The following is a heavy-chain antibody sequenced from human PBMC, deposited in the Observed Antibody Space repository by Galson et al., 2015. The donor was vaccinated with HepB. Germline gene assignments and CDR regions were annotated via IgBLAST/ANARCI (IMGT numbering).Heavy chain of an antibody. D-gene: IGHD2-8*01. Sequence: SLRLSCAASGFTFSNAWMTWVRQAPGKGLEWVGRIKSKTDGGTTDYAAPVKGRFTISRDDSKNTLYLQMNSLETEDTAVYYCTTDRLGVGTFSYFYGMDVGGQGTTVTVSS. CDR3: TTDRLGVGTFSYFYGMDV. CDR1: GFTFSNAW. V-gene: IGHV3-15*01. CDR2: IKSKTDGGTT. J-gene: IGHJ6*02.